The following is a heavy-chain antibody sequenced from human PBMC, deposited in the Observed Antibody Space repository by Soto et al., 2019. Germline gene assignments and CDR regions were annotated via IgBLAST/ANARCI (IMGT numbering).Heavy chain of an antibody. J-gene: IGHJ3*02. CDR3: ASQLNSSSWYIDAFDI. CDR1: GGSISSGGYY. D-gene: IGHD6-13*01. Sequence: PSETLSLTCTVSGGSISSGGYYWSWIRQHPGKGLEWIGYIYYSGSTYYNPSLKSRVTISVDTSKNQFSLKLSSVTAADTAVYYCASQLNSSSWYIDAFDIWGQGTMVTVSS. V-gene: IGHV4-31*03. CDR2: IYYSGST.